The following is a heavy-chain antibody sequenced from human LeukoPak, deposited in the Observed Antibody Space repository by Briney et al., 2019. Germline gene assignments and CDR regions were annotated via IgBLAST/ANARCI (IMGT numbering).Heavy chain of an antibody. CDR2: IYYSGST. V-gene: IGHV4-39*01. CDR1: ARSTTSISSY. Sequence: PQTRSLTCTLSARSTTSISSYCGWLRQPPGRGLEWIGSIYYSGSTYYNPSLKSRVTISVDTSKNQFSLKLSSVTAADTAVYYCARQEWFGGIPYGGDYWGQGTLVTVSS. CDR3: ARQEWFGGIPYGGDY. J-gene: IGHJ4*02. D-gene: IGHD3-10*01.